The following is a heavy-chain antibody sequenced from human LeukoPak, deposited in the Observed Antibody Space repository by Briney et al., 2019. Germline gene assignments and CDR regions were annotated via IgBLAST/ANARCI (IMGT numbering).Heavy chain of an antibody. CDR1: GFTVTNYW. V-gene: IGHV3-7*01. CDR3: ARDMGLGYCSGGSCRKFDY. CDR2: IKQDGSEK. Sequence: GGSLRLSCAASGFTVTNYWMAWVRQAPGKGLEWVANIKQDGSEKFYVDSVKGRFTISRDNAKNSVYLQMSSLRAEDTAVYYCARDMGLGYCSGGSCRKFDYWGQGTLVTVSS. D-gene: IGHD2-15*01. J-gene: IGHJ4*02.